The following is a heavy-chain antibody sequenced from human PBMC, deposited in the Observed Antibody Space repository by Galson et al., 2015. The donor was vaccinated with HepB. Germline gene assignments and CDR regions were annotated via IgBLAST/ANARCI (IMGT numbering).Heavy chain of an antibody. CDR3: ARDSNDCSSTSCRNHYYYYYYMDV. Sequence: LSLTCTVSGGSISSSSYYWGWIRQPPGKGLEWIGSIYYSGSTYYNPSLKSRVTISVDTSKNQFSLKLSSVTAADTAVYYCARDSNDCSSTSCRNHYYYYYYMDVWGKGTTVTVSS. D-gene: IGHD2-2*01. CDR1: GGSISSSSYY. CDR2: IYYSGST. V-gene: IGHV4-39*07. J-gene: IGHJ6*03.